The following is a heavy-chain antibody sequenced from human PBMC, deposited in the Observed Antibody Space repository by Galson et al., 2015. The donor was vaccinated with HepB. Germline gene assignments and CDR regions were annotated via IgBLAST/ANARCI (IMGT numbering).Heavy chain of an antibody. CDR2: ISYDGSNK. CDR3: ARAITIFGVAIPRWGLYGMDV. D-gene: IGHD3-3*01. Sequence: SLRLSCAASGFTFSSYAMHWVRQGPGKGLEWVAVISYDGSNKYYADSVKGRFTISRDNSKNTLYLQMNSLRAEDTAVYYCARAITIFGVAIPRWGLYGMDVWGQGTTVTVSS. J-gene: IGHJ6*02. V-gene: IGHV3-30-3*01. CDR1: GFTFSSYA.